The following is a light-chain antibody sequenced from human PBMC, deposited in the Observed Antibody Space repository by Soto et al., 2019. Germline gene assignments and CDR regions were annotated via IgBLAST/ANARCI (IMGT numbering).Light chain of an antibody. CDR2: AAS. CDR3: QQSYTTPLT. Sequence: DIQMTQSPSSLSASVGDRVTITCRASQSITNYLNWYQQQPGKAPKLLIFAASSLHSGVPSRFSGSASGTDFTLTISSLQPEDFATYFCQQSYTTPLTFGGGTKVDIK. J-gene: IGKJ4*01. V-gene: IGKV1-39*01. CDR1: QSITNY.